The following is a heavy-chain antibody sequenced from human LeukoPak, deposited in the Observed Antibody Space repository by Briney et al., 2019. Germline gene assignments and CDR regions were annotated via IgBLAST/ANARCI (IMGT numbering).Heavy chain of an antibody. CDR1: GFTFSSYG. J-gene: IGHJ5*02. Sequence: GGSLRLSCAASGFTFSSYGMHWVRQAPGKGLEWVAVISYDGSNKYYADSVKGRFTISRDNSKNTLYLQMNSLRAEDTAVYYCAKDLRSYYIRADNWFDPWGQGTLVTVSS. CDR3: AKDLRSYYIRADNWFDP. V-gene: IGHV3-30*18. D-gene: IGHD3-10*01. CDR2: ISYDGSNK.